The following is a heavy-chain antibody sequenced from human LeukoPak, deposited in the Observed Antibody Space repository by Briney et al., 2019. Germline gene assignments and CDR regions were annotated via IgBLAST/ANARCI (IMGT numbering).Heavy chain of an antibody. CDR3: AGVRRGVWFGELLAWFDP. CDR1: GGSFSGYY. Sequence: SETLSLTCAVYGGSFSGYYWSWIRQPPGKGLEWIGEINHSGSTNYNPSLKSRVTISVDTSKNQFSLKLSSVTAADTAVYYCAGVRRGVWFGELLAWFDPWGQGTLVTVSS. J-gene: IGHJ5*02. D-gene: IGHD3-10*01. CDR2: INHSGST. V-gene: IGHV4-34*01.